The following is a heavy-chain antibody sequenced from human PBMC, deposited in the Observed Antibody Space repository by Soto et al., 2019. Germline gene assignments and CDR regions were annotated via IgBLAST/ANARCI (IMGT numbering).Heavy chain of an antibody. J-gene: IGHJ4*02. CDR2: INPSGGST. D-gene: IGHD6-6*01. Sequence: ASVKVSCKASGYTFTSYYMHWVRQAPGQGLEWMGIINPSGGSTNYAQKFQGRVTMTRDTSTSTVYMELSSLRSEDTAVYYCARESDSSSSGGIFDYWGQGTLVTAPQ. V-gene: IGHV1-46*01. CDR3: ARESDSSSSGGIFDY. CDR1: GYTFTSYY.